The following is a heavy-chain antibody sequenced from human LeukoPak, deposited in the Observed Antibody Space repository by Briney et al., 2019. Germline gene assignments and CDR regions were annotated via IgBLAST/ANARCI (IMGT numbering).Heavy chain of an antibody. CDR1: GFTFSSYG. D-gene: IGHD3-22*01. CDR2: IWYDGSNK. J-gene: IGHJ4*02. CDR3: ARDTPYYDSSGYTSPYDY. Sequence: PGGSQRLSCAASGFTFSSYGMHWVRQAPGKGLEWVAVIWYDGSNKYYADSVKGRFTISRDNSKNTLYLQMNSLRAEDTAVYYCARDTPYYDSSGYTSPYDYWGQGTLVTVSS. V-gene: IGHV3-33*01.